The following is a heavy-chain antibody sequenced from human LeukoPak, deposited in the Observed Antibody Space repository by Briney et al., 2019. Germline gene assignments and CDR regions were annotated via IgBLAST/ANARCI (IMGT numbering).Heavy chain of an antibody. J-gene: IGHJ5*02. CDR1: GYTFHSYW. CDR2: IYPGDSDT. V-gene: IGHV5-51*01. Sequence: GESLKIFCKGSGYTFHSYWIAWVRQMPGKGLEWMGIIYPGDSDTRYSPSFQGQVTISADKSIRTAYLQWSSLKASDTAMYYCARARTKTNWFDPWGQGTLVTVSS. D-gene: IGHD1-1*01. CDR3: ARARTKTNWFDP.